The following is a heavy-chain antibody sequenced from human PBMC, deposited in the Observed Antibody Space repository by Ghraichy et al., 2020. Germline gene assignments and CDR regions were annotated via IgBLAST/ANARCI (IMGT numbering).Heavy chain of an antibody. CDR2: ISGSGGST. CDR3: AKAVVPAAIDLYYYGMDV. CDR1: GFTFSSYA. Sequence: GGSLRLSCAASGFTFSSYAMSWVRQAPGKGLEWVSAISGSGGSTYYADSVKGRFTISRDNSKNTLYLQMNSLRAEDTAVYYCAKAVVPAAIDLYYYGMDVWGQGTTVTVSS. D-gene: IGHD2-2*01. V-gene: IGHV3-23*01. J-gene: IGHJ6*02.